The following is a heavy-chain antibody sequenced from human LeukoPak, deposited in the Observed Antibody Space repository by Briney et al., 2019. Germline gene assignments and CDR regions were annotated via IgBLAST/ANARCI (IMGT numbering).Heavy chain of an antibody. V-gene: IGHV3-49*04. CDR2: MRSKAFGGAT. J-gene: IGHJ4*02. D-gene: IGHD3-10*01. Sequence: GRSLRLSCTTSGFTFGDYAVTWVRQAPGKGLEWVCFMRSKAFGGATEYAASVKGRFTISRDDSKSIAHLQMNSLRTEDTAMYYCARIEVSGHGFDVWGQGALVTVSS. CDR3: ARIEVSGHGFDV. CDR1: GFTFGDYA.